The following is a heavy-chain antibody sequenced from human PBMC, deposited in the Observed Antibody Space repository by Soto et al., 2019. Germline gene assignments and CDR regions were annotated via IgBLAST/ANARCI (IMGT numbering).Heavy chain of an antibody. V-gene: IGHV1-3*01. J-gene: IGHJ6*02. D-gene: IGHD6-13*01. CDR2: INAGNGNT. CDR3: AKEKAGHAYYYYYGTDV. CDR1: GYTFTSYA. Sequence: QVQLVQSGAEVKKPGASVKVSCKASGYTFTSYAMHWVRQAPGQRLEWMGWINAGNGNTKYSQKFQGRVTITRDTSASTANMERSSQRSEDTAVYYCAKEKAGHAYYYYYGTDVWGQGTTVTVSS.